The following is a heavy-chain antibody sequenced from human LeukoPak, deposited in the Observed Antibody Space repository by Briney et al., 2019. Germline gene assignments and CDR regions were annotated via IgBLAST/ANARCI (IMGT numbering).Heavy chain of an antibody. J-gene: IGHJ4*02. CDR3: AKARNRQWLAHYYFDY. V-gene: IGHV3-23*01. CDR2: ISGSGGST. Sequence: GGSLRLSCAASGCTFSSYAMSGVRQAPAQGLDWGSAISGSGGSTSYADSAKGRCTTTRDNSKNTLYLQMNSLRAEDPAVYYCAKARNRQWLAHYYFDYWGQGTLVTVSS. D-gene: IGHD6-19*01. CDR1: GCTFSSYA.